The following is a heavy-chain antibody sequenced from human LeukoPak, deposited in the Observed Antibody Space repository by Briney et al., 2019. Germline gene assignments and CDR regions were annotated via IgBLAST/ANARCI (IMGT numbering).Heavy chain of an antibody. CDR1: GGSISSSSYY. Sequence: NPSETLSLTCTVSGGSISSSSYYWGWIRQPPGKWLEWIGSTYYSGSTYYNPSLKSRVTISVDTSKNQFSLKLSSVTAADTAVYYCASRDMRTDSSGYAEYFQHWGQGTLVTVSS. V-gene: IGHV4-39*01. CDR2: TYYSGST. CDR3: ASRDMRTDSSGYAEYFQH. D-gene: IGHD3-22*01. J-gene: IGHJ1*01.